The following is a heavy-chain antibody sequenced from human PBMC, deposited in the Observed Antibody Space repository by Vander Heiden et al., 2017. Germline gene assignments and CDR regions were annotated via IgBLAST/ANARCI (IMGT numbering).Heavy chain of an antibody. CDR1: GFNFSNYA. V-gene: IGHV3-23*01. D-gene: IGHD3-10*01. CDR2: ISRNGGST. CDR3: AKYIYGGYGSGRDYVY. J-gene: IGHJ4*03. Sequence: EVQLLESGADLVQPGGSLRLSCAASGFNFSNYAMSWVRQAPGKGLEWVSSISRNGGSTFSADSVKGRFTISRDNSENTLYLQINSLRPEDTAVYYCAKYIYGGYGSGRDYVYWGNGTLGTVS.